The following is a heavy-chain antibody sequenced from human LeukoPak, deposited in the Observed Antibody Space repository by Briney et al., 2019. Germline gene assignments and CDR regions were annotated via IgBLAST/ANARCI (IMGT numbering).Heavy chain of an antibody. D-gene: IGHD2-2*01. J-gene: IGHJ6*03. CDR2: IYYSGST. V-gene: IGHV4-59*08. CDR1: GGSISSYY. Sequence: SETLSLTCTVSGGSISSYYWSWIRQPPGKGLEWIGYIYYSGSTNYNPSLKSRVTISVDTSKNQFSLKLSSVTAADTAVYYCARAVADIVVVPAAIRVYYYYYMDVWGKGTTVTVSS. CDR3: ARAVADIVVVPAAIRVYYYYYMDV.